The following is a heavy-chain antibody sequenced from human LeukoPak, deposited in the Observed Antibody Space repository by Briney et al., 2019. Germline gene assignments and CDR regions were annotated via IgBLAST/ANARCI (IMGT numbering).Heavy chain of an antibody. J-gene: IGHJ4*02. D-gene: IGHD3-10*01. CDR3: ATCNPYYYGSRNLKELDY. CDR1: GYTLTELS. V-gene: IGHV1-24*01. Sequence: ASVKVSCKVSGYTLTELSMHWVRQAPGKGLEWMGGFDPEDGETIYAQKFQGRVTMTEDPSTDTAYMELSSLRSEDTAVYYCATCNPYYYGSRNLKELDYWGQGTLVTVSS. CDR2: FDPEDGET.